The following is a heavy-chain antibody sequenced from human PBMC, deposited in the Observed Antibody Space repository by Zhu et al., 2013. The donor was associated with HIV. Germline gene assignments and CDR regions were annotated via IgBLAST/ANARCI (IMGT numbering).Heavy chain of an antibody. CDR2: IIPIFGTA. CDR3: ARIAAAGLYYYYGMDV. Sequence: VQLCSLGREVKKPGSSVKVSCKASGGTFCSYAISWVRQAPGQGLEWMGGIIPIFGTANYAQKFQGRVTITADKSTSTAYMELSSLRSEDTAVYYCARIAAAGLYYYYGMDVWGQGTTVTVSS. J-gene: IGHJ6*02. CDR1: GGTFCSYA. D-gene: IGHD6-13*01. V-gene: IGHV1-69*06.